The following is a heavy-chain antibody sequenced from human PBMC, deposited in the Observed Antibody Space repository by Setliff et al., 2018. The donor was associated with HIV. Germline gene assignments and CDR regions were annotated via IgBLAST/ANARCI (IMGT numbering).Heavy chain of an antibody. CDR2: ISPSGGGT. D-gene: IGHD2-21*02. CDR1: GYTFTTYS. V-gene: IGHV1-46*01. CDR3: ARGGLLFGMMNYFDS. J-gene: IGHJ4*02. Sequence: GASVKVSCKASGYTFTTYSIYWVRQAPGRGLEWMGIISPSGGGTRDAQKFQGRISMTRDTSTSTVYMELSSLRSEDTAVYYCARGGLLFGMMNYFDSWGQGTLVTASS.